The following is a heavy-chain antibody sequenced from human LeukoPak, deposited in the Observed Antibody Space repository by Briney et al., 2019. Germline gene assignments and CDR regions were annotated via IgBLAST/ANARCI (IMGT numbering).Heavy chain of an antibody. CDR2: INPSGGST. J-gene: IGHJ4*02. CDR3: ATQLWFGEFDY. Sequence: APVKVSCKASGYTFTNYYIHWVRQTPGQGLEWMGIINPSGGSTSYAQKFQGRVTMTRDMSTSTVYMELSSLRSEDTAVYYCATQLWFGEFDYWGQGTLVTVSS. D-gene: IGHD3-10*01. CDR1: GYTFTNYY. V-gene: IGHV1-46*01.